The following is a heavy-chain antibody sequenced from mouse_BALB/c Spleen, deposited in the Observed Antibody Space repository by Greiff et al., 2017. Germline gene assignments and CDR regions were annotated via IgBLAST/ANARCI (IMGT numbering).Heavy chain of an antibody. CDR2: INSNGGST. Sequence: DVHLVESGGGLVKLGGSLKLSCAASGFTFSSYYMSWVRQTPEKRLELVAAINSNGGSTYYPDTVKGRFTISRDNAKNTLYLQMSSLKSEDTALYYCARQNYDYAMDYWGQGTSVTVSS. CDR3: ARQNYDYAMDY. D-gene: IGHD1-1*01. J-gene: IGHJ4*01. V-gene: IGHV5-6-2*01. CDR1: GFTFSSYY.